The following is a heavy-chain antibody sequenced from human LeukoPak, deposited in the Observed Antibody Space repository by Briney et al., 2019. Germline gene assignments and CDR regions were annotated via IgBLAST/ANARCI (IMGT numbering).Heavy chain of an antibody. CDR1: GGSISSSSYY. CDR2: IYYSGST. V-gene: IGHV4-39*01. J-gene: IGHJ4*02. D-gene: IGHD3-10*01. Sequence: PSETLSLTCTVSGGSISSSSYYWGWIRQPPGKGLEWIGSIYYSGSTYYNPSLKSRVTISVDTSKNQFSLKLSSVIAADTAVYYCARWRRGSGSPYYFDYWGQGTLVTVSS. CDR3: ARWRRGSGSPYYFDY.